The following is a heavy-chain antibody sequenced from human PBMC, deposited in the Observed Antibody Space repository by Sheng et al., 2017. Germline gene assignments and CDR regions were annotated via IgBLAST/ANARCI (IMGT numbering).Heavy chain of an antibody. CDR1: GGSISATYYY. J-gene: IGHJ4*02. V-gene: IGHV4-39*07. CDR2: IYYSGTT. CDR3: TRRGDY. Sequence: QLQLQESGPGLVKPSETLSLTCTVSGGSISATYYYWGWIRQPPGKGLEWIGSIYYSGTTHYNPSLKSRATISIETSKNGFSLKLGSVTAADTAIYYCTRRGDYWGQGTLVTVSS. D-gene: IGHD3-16*01.